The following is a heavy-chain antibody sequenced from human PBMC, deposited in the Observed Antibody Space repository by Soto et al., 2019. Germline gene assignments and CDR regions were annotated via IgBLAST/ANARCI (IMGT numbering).Heavy chain of an antibody. Sequence: QVQLVESGGGVVQPGRSLRLSCEASGFTFSSYGMHWVRQAPGKGLEWVAVIWYDGSNKYYADSVKGRFTISRDNSKNTLYLQMNSLRAEDTAVYYCARSEEGRPAARLTEYFQHWGQGTLVTVSS. CDR1: GFTFSSYG. CDR2: IWYDGSNK. CDR3: ARSEEGRPAARLTEYFQH. J-gene: IGHJ1*01. D-gene: IGHD2-2*01. V-gene: IGHV3-33*01.